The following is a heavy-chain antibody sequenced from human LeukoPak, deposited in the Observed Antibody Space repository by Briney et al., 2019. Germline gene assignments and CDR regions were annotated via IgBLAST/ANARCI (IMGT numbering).Heavy chain of an antibody. V-gene: IGHV3-23*01. CDR1: GFTFSNCS. CDR3: ARKRSYYDFWGGYCHY. J-gene: IGHJ4*02. CDR2: IRGGGDYT. Sequence: PGESLTLSCAASGFTFSNCSMRWFSQPPPRGLACVSTIRGGGDYTYYTDSVKGRFTVSRDNSKNTLYLQMNSLRAEDTALYYCARKRSYYDFWGGYCHYWGQGTLVTVSS. D-gene: IGHD3-3*01.